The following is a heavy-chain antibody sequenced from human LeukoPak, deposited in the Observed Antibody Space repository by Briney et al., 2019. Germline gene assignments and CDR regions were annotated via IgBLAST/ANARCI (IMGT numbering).Heavy chain of an antibody. D-gene: IGHD6-6*01. CDR3: ARIGYSSSSLDF. V-gene: IGHV3-7*03. CDR1: GFTFTNYW. CDR2: IKQDGSVK. Sequence: GGSLRLSCAASGFTFTNYWMTWVRQAPGRGLQWVANIKQDGSVKYYVDSVKGRFIISRDNAKNSLYLQMNSLRAEDTAVYNCARIGYSSSSLDFWGRGTLVTVSS. J-gene: IGHJ4*02.